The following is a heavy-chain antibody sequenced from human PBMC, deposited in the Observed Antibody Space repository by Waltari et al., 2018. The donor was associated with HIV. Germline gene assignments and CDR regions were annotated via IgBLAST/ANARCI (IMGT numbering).Heavy chain of an antibody. V-gene: IGHV4-4*02. D-gene: IGHD3-22*01. CDR2: IYHSGST. J-gene: IGHJ4*02. CDR1: GGSISSSNW. Sequence: QVQLQESGPGLVKPSGTLSLTCAVSGGSISSSNWWSWVRQPPGKGLEWIGEIYHSGSTNYTPSLKSRVTISVDKSKNQFSLKLSSVPAADTAVYSCARVSHSHYYDTSGHPGFDYWGQGTLVTVSS. CDR3: ARVSHSHYYDTSGHPGFDY.